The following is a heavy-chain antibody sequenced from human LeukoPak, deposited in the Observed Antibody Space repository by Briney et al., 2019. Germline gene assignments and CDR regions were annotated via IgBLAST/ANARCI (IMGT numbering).Heavy chain of an antibody. CDR1: EITLSNYG. D-gene: IGHD3-10*01. Sequence: PGGSLRLSCAVSEITLSNYGMSWVRQAPGKGLEWVAGISGSGGGTNYADSVKGRFTISRDNPKNTLYLQMNSLRAKDTAVYFCAKRGVVIRVFLVGYHKEAYYFDSWGQGALVTVSS. CDR3: AKRGVVIRVFLVGYHKEAYYFDS. J-gene: IGHJ4*02. V-gene: IGHV3-23*01. CDR2: ISGSGGGT.